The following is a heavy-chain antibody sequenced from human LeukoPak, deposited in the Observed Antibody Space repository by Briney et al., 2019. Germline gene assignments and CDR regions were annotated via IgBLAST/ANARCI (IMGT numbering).Heavy chain of an antibody. CDR2: INQAGSDK. J-gene: IGHJ4*02. V-gene: IGHV3-7*01. D-gene: IGHD3-10*01. Sequence: PGGSLRLSCAASGFTFSSSWMAWVRQTPGKGLEWVANINQAGSDKNYVDSVKGRFTISRDNGKNSLYLQMNSLRAEDTALYHCARDYYTSGSHWGQGTLVIVSS. CDR1: GFTFSSSW. CDR3: ARDYYTSGSH.